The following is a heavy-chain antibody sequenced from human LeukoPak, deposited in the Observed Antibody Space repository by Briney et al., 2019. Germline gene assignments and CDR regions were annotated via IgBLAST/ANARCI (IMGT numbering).Heavy chain of an antibody. V-gene: IGHV4-39*07. CDR3: AVVIVVVVAATPDWFDP. Sequence: SETLSLTCTVSSGSITSSSYYWVWIRQPPGMGLEWIGSKFYSGGTYYNPSLKSRVTLSVGASKNQFSLKLSSVTAADTAVYYCAVVIVVVVAATPDWFDPWGQGTLVTVSS. D-gene: IGHD2-15*01. CDR2: KFYSGGT. J-gene: IGHJ5*02. CDR1: SGSITSSSYY.